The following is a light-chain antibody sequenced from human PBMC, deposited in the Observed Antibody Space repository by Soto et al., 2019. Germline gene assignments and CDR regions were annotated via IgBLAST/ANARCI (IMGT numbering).Light chain of an antibody. CDR3: QQRNSWPPTFT. CDR1: QSVSNTY. V-gene: IGKV3-11*01. Sequence: EIVLTQSPGTLSLSPGERATLSCRASQSVSNTYLAWYQQKPGQAPRLLIYDASNRATGIPARFSGSGSGTDFTLTISSLEPEDFAVYYCQQRNSWPPTFTFGQGTRLEIK. J-gene: IGKJ5*01. CDR2: DAS.